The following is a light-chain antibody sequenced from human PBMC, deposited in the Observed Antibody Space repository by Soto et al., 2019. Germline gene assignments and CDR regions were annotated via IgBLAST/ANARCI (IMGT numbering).Light chain of an antibody. CDR3: QQSYSTPGT. J-gene: IGKJ1*01. Sequence: EIPLTQSPSSLAASVGDRLTLTCRASRNVSIYLNWYQHKPGKGPTLLIHATSNLQIGVPSRFSGSGSGTEFTLTISSLQPEDFATYYCQQSYSTPGTFGQGTKVDNK. V-gene: IGKV1-39*01. CDR2: ATS. CDR1: RNVSIY.